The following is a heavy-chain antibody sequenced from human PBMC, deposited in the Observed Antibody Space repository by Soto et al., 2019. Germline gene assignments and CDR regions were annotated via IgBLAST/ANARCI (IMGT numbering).Heavy chain of an antibody. CDR1: GYTFTSYY. CDR2: INPSGGST. CDR3: ARDKVHGDYEEVGWFDT. Sequence: GASVKVSCKASGYTFTSYYMHWVRQAPGQGLEWMGIINPSGGSTSYAQKFQGRVTMTRDTSTSTVYMELSSLRSEDTAVYYCARDKVHGDYEEVGWFDTWGRGTLVTVSS. J-gene: IGHJ5*01. V-gene: IGHV1-46*01. D-gene: IGHD4-17*01.